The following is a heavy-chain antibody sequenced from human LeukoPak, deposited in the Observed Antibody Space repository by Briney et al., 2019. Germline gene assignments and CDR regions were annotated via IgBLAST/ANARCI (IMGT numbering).Heavy chain of an antibody. V-gene: IGHV1-2*02. Sequence: ASVKVSCKASGYTFTGYYMHWVRQAPGQGLEWMGWINPNSGGTNYAQKFQGRVTMTRDTSISTVYMELSSLRSEDTALYYCARGLSSGWYYFDYWGQGTLVTVSS. CDR1: GYTFTGYY. D-gene: IGHD6-19*01. CDR3: ARGLSSGWYYFDY. J-gene: IGHJ4*02. CDR2: INPNSGGT.